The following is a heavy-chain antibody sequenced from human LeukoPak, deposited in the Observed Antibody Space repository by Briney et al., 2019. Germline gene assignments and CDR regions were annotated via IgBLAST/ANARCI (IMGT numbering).Heavy chain of an antibody. D-gene: IGHD3-22*01. V-gene: IGHV3-30-3*01. J-gene: IGHJ5*02. CDR3: AREVGYYYDGGDWFDP. CDR2: ISYDGSNK. CDR1: GFTFSSYA. Sequence: GGSLRLSCAASGFTFSSYAMPWVRQAPGKGLEWVAVISYDGSNKYYADSVKGRFTISRDNSKNTLYLQMNSLRAEDTAVYYCAREVGYYYDGGDWFDPWGQGTLVTVSS.